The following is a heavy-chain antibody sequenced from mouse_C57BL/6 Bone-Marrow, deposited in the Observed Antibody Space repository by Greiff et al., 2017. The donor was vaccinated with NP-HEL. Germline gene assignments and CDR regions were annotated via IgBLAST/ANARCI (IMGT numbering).Heavy chain of an antibody. CDR2: IYPRSGNT. V-gene: IGHV1-81*01. D-gene: IGHD2-5*01. Sequence: VQLQQSGAELARPGASVKLSCKASGYTFTSYGISWVKQRTGQGLEWIGEIYPRSGNTYYNEKFKGKATLTAAKSSSTAYMELRSLTSEDSAVYFCARSGIFYYSNYDFAYWGQGTLVTVSA. CDR3: ARSGIFYYSNYDFAY. J-gene: IGHJ3*01. CDR1: GYTFTSYG.